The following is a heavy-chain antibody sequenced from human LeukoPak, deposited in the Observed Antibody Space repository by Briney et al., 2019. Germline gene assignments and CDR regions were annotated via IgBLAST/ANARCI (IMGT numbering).Heavy chain of an antibody. CDR3: AKDAYYDSSDLADY. CDR2: ISYDGSNK. V-gene: IGHV3-30-3*01. J-gene: IGHJ4*02. Sequence: PGRSLRLSCAASGFTFSSYAMHWVRQAPGKGLEWVAVISYDGSNKYYADSVEGRFTISRDNSKNTLYLQMNSLRAEDTAVYYCAKDAYYDSSDLADYWGQGTLVTVSS. D-gene: IGHD3-22*01. CDR1: GFTFSSYA.